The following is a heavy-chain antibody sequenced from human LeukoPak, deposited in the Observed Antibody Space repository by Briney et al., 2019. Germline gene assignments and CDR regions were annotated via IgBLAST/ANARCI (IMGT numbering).Heavy chain of an antibody. V-gene: IGHV1-24*01. CDR3: ATVSVSMVRGAYYFDY. CDR2: FDPEDGET. J-gene: IGHJ4*02. D-gene: IGHD3-10*01. Sequence: ASVTVSCTVSGYTLTELSMHWVRQAPGKGLEWMGGFDPEDGETIYAQKFQGRVTMTEDTSTDTAYMELSSLRSEDTAVYYCATVSVSMVRGAYYFDYWGQGTLVTVSS. CDR1: GYTLTELS.